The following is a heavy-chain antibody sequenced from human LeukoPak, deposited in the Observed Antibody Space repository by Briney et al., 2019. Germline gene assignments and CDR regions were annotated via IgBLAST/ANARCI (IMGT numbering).Heavy chain of an antibody. D-gene: IGHD3-10*01. CDR1: GDSISTYY. Sequence: ASETLTLTCTVSGDSISTYYWSWIRQPPGKGLEWIGYIHYGGSTNYNPSLKSRVTTSVDTSKKQFSLKLSSVTAADTAVYYCARAPLLSYGSRNYYMYAFDVWGQGTMVTVSS. J-gene: IGHJ3*01. CDR3: ARAPLLSYGSRNYYMYAFDV. V-gene: IGHV4-59*01. CDR2: IHYGGST.